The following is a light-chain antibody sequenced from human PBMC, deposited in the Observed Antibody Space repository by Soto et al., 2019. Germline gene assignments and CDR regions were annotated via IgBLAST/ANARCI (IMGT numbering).Light chain of an antibody. V-gene: IGKV3-20*01. J-gene: IGKJ2*01. CDR2: GAS. CDR1: QSVSSSY. Sequence: EVVLTQSPGTLSLSPGERATLSCRASQSVSSSYLAWYQQKPGQAPRLLIYGASSRATGIPDRFSGSGSGTDFTLTISGLETEDFAVYYCQQYGSSPYTFGQGNKLDI. CDR3: QQYGSSPYT.